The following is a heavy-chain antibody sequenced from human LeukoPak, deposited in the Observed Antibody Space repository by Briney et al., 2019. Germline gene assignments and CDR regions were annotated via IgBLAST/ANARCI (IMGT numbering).Heavy chain of an antibody. D-gene: IGHD3-22*01. CDR1: GFTFSNYG. CDR2: IYSGGST. CDR3: VRWDSSGYPSGYFDY. J-gene: IGHJ4*02. V-gene: IGHV3-NL1*01. Sequence: GGSLRLSCAASGFTFSNYGMHWVRQAPGKGLEWVSVIYSGGSTYYADSVKGRFTISRDNSKNTLYLQMNSLRAEDTAVYYCVRWDSSGYPSGYFDYWGQGTLVTVSS.